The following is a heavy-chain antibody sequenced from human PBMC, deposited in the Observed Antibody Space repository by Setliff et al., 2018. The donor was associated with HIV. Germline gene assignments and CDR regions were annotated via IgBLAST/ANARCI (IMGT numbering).Heavy chain of an antibody. CDR1: GYTFTRYA. CDR2: INPNSGGT. V-gene: IGHV1-2*02. D-gene: IGHD1-26*01. Sequence: ASVKVSCKASGYTFTRYAMNWVRQAPGQGLEWMGWINPNSGGTNYVQKFQGRVTMTRDRSISTAYMELSRLRSDDTGVYYCARVAPKWDLLKWFDPWGQGTLVTVSS. J-gene: IGHJ5*02. CDR3: ARVAPKWDLLKWFDP.